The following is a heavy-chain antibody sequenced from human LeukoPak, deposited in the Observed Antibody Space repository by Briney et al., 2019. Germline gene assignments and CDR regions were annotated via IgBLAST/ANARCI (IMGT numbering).Heavy chain of an antibody. CDR2: INHSGST. CDR3: ARAPVRFLEWLLSYYYYGMDV. D-gene: IGHD3-3*01. Sequence: PSETLSLTCAVYGGSFSGYYWSWIRQPPVKGLEWIGEINHSGSTNYNPSLKSRVTISVDTSKNQFSLKLSSVTAADTAVYYCARAPVRFLEWLLSYYYYGMDVWGQGTTVTVSS. V-gene: IGHV4-34*01. CDR1: GGSFSGYY. J-gene: IGHJ6*02.